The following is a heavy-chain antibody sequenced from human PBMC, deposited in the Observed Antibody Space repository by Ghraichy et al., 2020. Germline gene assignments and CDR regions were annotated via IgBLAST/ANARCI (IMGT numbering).Heavy chain of an antibody. J-gene: IGHJ4*02. CDR3: ARLGRGQWPVKNFDY. CDR2: INHSGST. V-gene: IGHV4-34*01. D-gene: IGHD6-19*01. Sequence: SETLSLTCAVYGGSFSGYYWSWIRQPPGKGLEWIGEINHSGSTNYNPSLKSRVTISVDTSKNQFSLKLSSVTAADTAVYYCARLGRGQWPVKNFDYWGQGTLVTVSS. CDR1: GGSFSGYY.